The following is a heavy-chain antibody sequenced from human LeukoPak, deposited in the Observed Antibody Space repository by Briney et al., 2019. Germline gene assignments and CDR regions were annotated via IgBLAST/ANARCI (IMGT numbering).Heavy chain of an antibody. D-gene: IGHD3-16*01. CDR1: GFTFSNYA. J-gene: IGHJ6*02. V-gene: IGHV3-23*01. Sequence: GGSLRLSCAASGFTFSNYAMGWVRQAPGKGLEWVSAISINGGYTYYADSVKGRFTISRDNSKNTLYLQMNSLRAEDTAVYYCARDMTYYYGMDVWGQGTTVTVSS. CDR2: ISINGGYT. CDR3: ARDMTYYYGMDV.